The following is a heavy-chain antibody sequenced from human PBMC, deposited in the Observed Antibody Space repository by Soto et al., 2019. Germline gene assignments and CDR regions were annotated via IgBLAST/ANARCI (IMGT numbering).Heavy chain of an antibody. CDR3: ARVLGYCSGGSCYQGFDY. D-gene: IGHD2-15*01. CDR1: GGSISSDY. CDR2: IYYSGSI. J-gene: IGHJ4*02. V-gene: IGHV4-59*01. Sequence: SETLSLTCTVSGGSISSDYWSWIRQPPGKGLEWIGYIYYSGSINYNPSLKSRVTTSVDTSKNQFSLKLSSVTAADTAVYYCARVLGYCSGGSCYQGFDYWGQGTLVTVS.